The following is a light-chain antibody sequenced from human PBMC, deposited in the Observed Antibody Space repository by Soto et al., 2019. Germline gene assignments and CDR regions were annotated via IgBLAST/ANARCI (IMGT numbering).Light chain of an antibody. J-gene: IGKJ1*01. CDR3: QQSYTSPPWT. CDR1: QIISTY. Sequence: DIQMTQSPSSLSASVGDRVTISCRASQIISTYLNWYQQKTGTAPRLLISRASSVKSGVPPRFSGGGSGRDFTLTISSPRPEDIATDFCQQSYTSPPWTFGQGTKVEVK. V-gene: IGKV1-39*01. CDR2: RAS.